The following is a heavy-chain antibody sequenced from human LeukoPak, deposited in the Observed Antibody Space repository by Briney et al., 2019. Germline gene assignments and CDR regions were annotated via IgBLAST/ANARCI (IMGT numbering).Heavy chain of an antibody. J-gene: IGHJ6*02. CDR2: ISSSSSYI. CDR1: GFTFSSYS. Sequence: GSLRLSCAASGFTFSSYSMNWVRQAPGKGLEWVSSISSSSSYIYYAGSVKGRFTISRDNAKNSLYLQMNSLRAEDTAVYYCARNAAANHGMDVWGQGTTVTVSS. CDR3: ARNAAANHGMDV. D-gene: IGHD2-15*01. V-gene: IGHV3-21*01.